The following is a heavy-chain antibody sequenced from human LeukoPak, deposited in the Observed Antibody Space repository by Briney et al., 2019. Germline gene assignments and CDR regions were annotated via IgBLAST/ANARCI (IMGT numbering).Heavy chain of an antibody. D-gene: IGHD2-2*01. CDR1: GFTFSSYW. CDR3: ARRPHYRYCSSTSCPSWFDP. J-gene: IGHJ5*02. V-gene: IGHV3-7*01. Sequence: PGGSLRLSCAASGFTFSSYWMSWVRQAPGKGLEWVANINQDGSEKYHVDSVKGRFTISRDNAKNSLYLQMNSLRAEDTAVYYCARRPHYRYCSSTSCPSWFDPWGQGILVTVSS. CDR2: INQDGSEK.